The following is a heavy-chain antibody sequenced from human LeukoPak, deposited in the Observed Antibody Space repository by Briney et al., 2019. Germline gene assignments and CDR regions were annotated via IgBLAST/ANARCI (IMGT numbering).Heavy chain of an antibody. CDR1: GGSISSSSYS. CDR3: ARRATYYYYGMDV. Sequence: SETLSLTCTVSGGSISSSSYSWGWLRQPPGKGLEWIGSIYYSGSTYYNPSLKSRVTISVDTSKNQFSLKLSSVTAADTAVYYCARRATYYYYGMDVWGQGTTVTVSS. D-gene: IGHD5-24*01. CDR2: IYYSGST. J-gene: IGHJ6*02. V-gene: IGHV4-39*01.